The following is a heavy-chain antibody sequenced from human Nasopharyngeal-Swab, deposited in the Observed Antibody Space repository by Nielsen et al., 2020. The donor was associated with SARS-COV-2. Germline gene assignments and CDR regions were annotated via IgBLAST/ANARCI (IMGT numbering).Heavy chain of an antibody. CDR2: IDPSDSYT. CDR1: GYSFTSYW. V-gene: IGHV5-10-1*01. D-gene: IGHD3-10*01. Sequence: GESLKISCKGSGYSFTSYWISWVRQMRGKGLEWLGRIDPSDSYTNYSPSFQGHVTISADKSISTAYLQWSSLKASDTAMYYCAASRGPGSYYYGSGDQSMDVWGQGTTVTVSS. CDR3: AASRGPGSYYYGSGDQSMDV. J-gene: IGHJ6*02.